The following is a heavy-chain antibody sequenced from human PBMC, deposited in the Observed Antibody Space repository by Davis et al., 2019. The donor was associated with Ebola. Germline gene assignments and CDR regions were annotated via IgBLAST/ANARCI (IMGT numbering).Heavy chain of an antibody. CDR2: ISGSGGST. CDR1: GFTFSSYA. J-gene: IGHJ3*02. CDR3: ARDNMVRALWDAFDI. V-gene: IGHV3-23*01. D-gene: IGHD3-10*01. Sequence: ESLKISCAASGFTFSSYAMSWVRQAPGKGLEWVSAISGSGGSTYYADSVKGRFTISRDNAKNSLYLQMNSLRAEDTAVYYCARDNMVRALWDAFDIWGQGTMVTVSS.